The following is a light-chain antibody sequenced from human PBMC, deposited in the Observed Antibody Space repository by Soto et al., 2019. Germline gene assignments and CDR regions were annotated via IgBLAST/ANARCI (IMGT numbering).Light chain of an antibody. V-gene: IGKV3-15*01. Sequence: ETLLTQSPATLSVSPGETATLSCRASQSVSNSLAWYRQKPGQPPSLLIYATSSRATGVPPRFTGSGSGTEFTLTLSSLQSEDFAVYYCHQYYDWPPWTFGQGTKVEI. CDR1: QSVSNS. CDR3: HQYYDWPPWT. J-gene: IGKJ1*01. CDR2: ATS.